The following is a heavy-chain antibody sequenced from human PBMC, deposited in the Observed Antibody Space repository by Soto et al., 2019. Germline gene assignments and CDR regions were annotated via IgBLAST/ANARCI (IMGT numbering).Heavy chain of an antibody. Sequence: QVRLEQSGADVKTPGASVKVSCQASGYTFNIYAIHWVRQAPGQRPEWMGWMNAGNGNTEYSPKFHGRVTMTRDRYAREAYMELSGMTSEDTAVYYCARDCTYCGGDTGREAFDIWGQGTMVTAS. CDR3: ARDCTYCGGDTGREAFDI. CDR2: MNAGNGNT. D-gene: IGHD2-21*01. V-gene: IGHV1-3*01. CDR1: GYTFNIYA. J-gene: IGHJ3*02.